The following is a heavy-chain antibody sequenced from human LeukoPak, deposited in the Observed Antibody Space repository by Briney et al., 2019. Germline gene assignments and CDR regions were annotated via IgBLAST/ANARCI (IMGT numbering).Heavy chain of an antibody. CDR1: GFTLSGSA. D-gene: IGHD6-19*01. J-gene: IGHJ4*02. V-gene: IGHV3-73*01. CDR2: IRSKVNRYAT. CDR3: ATDVRDEYSSGWYPIGY. Sequence: GGSLRLSCAASGFTLSGSAMHWVRQASGKGLEWVGRIRSKVNRYATAYAASVKGRFTISRDDSKNTAYLQMNSLKTEDTAVYYCATDVRDEYSSGWYPIGYWGQGTLVTVSS.